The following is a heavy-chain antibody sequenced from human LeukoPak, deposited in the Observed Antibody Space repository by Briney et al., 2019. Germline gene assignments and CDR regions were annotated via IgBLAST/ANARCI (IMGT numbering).Heavy chain of an antibody. CDR2: ISSSSSYI. CDR3: AREITMIVVTDAFDI. V-gene: IGHV3-21*01. CDR1: GFTFSSYS. J-gene: IGHJ3*02. D-gene: IGHD3-22*01. Sequence: PGGSLRLSCAASGFTFSSYSMNWVRQAPGKGLEWVSSISSSSSYIYYADSVKGRFTISRDNAKNSLYLQMNSLRAEDTAVYYRAREITMIVVTDAFDIWGQGTMVTVSS.